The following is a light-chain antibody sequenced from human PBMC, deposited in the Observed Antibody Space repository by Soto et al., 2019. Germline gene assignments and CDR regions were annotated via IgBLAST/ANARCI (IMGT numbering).Light chain of an antibody. J-gene: IGLJ1*01. CDR1: SSDVGGYNY. CDR2: AVS. Sequence: QSALTQPASVSGSPGQSITISCTGTSSDVGGYNYVSWYQQHPGKAPQLMIYAVSNRPSGVSNRFSGSKSGNTASLTISGLQAEDEADYYCSSYTSSSTLLYVFGTGTKLTVL. CDR3: SSYTSSSTLLYV. V-gene: IGLV2-14*01.